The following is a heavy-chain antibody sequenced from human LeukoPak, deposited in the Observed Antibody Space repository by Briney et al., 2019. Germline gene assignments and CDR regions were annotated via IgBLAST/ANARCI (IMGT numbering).Heavy chain of an antibody. CDR2: INHSGSA. Sequence: PSETLSLTCAVYAGSLSGYYWSWIRHPPGKGREWIWEINHSGSANYNPSLKSRATISVATSKNQFSLKMSSVTATDTAVYYCAREGARDIVVVPAADFDAFDIWGQGTMVTVSS. V-gene: IGHV4-34*01. D-gene: IGHD2-2*01. CDR3: AREGARDIVVVPAADFDAFDI. CDR1: AGSLSGYY. J-gene: IGHJ3*02.